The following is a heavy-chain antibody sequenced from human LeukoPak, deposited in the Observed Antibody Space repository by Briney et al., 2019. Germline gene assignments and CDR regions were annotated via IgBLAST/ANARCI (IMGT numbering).Heavy chain of an antibody. Sequence: GGSLRLSCAASGFTFSTYAMAWVRQAPGKGLEWVSAMSGNGDDIYYADSVRGRFTISRDNSKNTLYLQMNSLRAEDTAIYYCARRTWSGEIKYFDYWGQGTLVTASS. D-gene: IGHD3-3*01. V-gene: IGHV3-23*01. CDR2: MSGNGDDI. CDR3: ARRTWSGEIKYFDY. CDR1: GFTFSTYA. J-gene: IGHJ4*02.